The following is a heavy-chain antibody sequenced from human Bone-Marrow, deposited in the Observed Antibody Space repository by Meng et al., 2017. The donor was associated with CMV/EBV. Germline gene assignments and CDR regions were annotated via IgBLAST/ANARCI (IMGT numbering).Heavy chain of an antibody. Sequence: GESLKISCAASGFTFSSYGMHWVRQAPGKGLEWVAFIRYDGSNKYYADSVKGRFTISRDNSKNTLYLQMNSLRAEDTAVYYCAKDLLAAPPDIDYWGQGTLVIVSS. J-gene: IGHJ4*02. D-gene: IGHD6-6*01. V-gene: IGHV3-30*02. CDR1: GFTFSSYG. CDR2: IRYDGSNK. CDR3: AKDLLAAPPDIDY.